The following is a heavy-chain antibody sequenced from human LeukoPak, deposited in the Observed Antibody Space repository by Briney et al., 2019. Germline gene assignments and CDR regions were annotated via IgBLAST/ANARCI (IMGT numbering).Heavy chain of an antibody. Sequence: GGSLRLSCAASGFTFSSYAMTWVRQAPGKGLEWVSGISGSGGSTYYADSVKGRFTISRDNSKNMLFVQMTSLRAEDTAVYYCAKFGWDDPRWGQGTLVTVSS. CDR1: GFTFSSYA. V-gene: IGHV3-23*01. CDR3: AKFGWDDPR. CDR2: ISGSGGST. D-gene: IGHD1-26*01. J-gene: IGHJ4*02.